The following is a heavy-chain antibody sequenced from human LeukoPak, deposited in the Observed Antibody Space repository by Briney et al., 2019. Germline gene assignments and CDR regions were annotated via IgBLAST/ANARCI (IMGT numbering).Heavy chain of an antibody. V-gene: IGHV3-23*01. CDR2: ITGNGGDT. CDR1: GLTFSSYG. Sequence: PGGSLRLSCAGSGLTFSSYGMTWVRQAPGKGLEWVAAITGNGGDTRYAHSVKGRFTISRDNSKNTLYLQMNGLRAEDTAIYYCAKDPNGDYLGAFDSWGQGTLVTVSS. CDR3: AKDPNGDYLGAFDS. D-gene: IGHD4-17*01. J-gene: IGHJ4*02.